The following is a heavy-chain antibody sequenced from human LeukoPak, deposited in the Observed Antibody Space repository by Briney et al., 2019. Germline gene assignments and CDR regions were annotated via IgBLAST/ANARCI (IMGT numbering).Heavy chain of an antibody. CDR2: ISGFNENT. D-gene: IGHD2-15*01. CDR3: ARLVVQGFSYFDS. J-gene: IGHJ4*02. CDR1: AYTFNTYG. Sequence: ASVKVSCKAPAYTFNTYGMSWVRQAPGQGLEWMGWISGFNENTNFAKRFQDRVTMTIDRSTSTAYMELRNLRSDDTAVYYCARLVVQGFSYFDSWGQGTLVTVSS. V-gene: IGHV1-18*01.